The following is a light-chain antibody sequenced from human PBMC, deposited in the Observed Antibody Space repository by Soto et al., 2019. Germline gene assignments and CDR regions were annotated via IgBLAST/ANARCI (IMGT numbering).Light chain of an antibody. CDR1: SSNVGGHNY. V-gene: IGLV2-14*01. Sequence: QSVLTQPASVSGSPGQSITISCSGTSSNVGGHNYVSWYQQHPGKAPKLIISEVSNRPSGISNRFSASKSGNTASLTISGLQAEDEADYYCSSYTARGVFGGGTKVTVL. CDR2: EVS. J-gene: IGLJ3*02. CDR3: SSYTARGV.